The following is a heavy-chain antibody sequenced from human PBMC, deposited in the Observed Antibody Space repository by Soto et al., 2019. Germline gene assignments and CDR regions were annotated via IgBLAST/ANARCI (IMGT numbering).Heavy chain of an antibody. D-gene: IGHD6-13*01. V-gene: IGHV3-7*01. CDR3: TRDASRDSSARGWFDP. CDR2: IMQDGSQK. J-gene: IGHJ5*02. CDR1: GFTFSAYW. Sequence: PGGSLRLSCEASGFTFSAYWMSWVRQAPGKGLEWVANIMQDGSQKYLVDSVKGRFTISRDNAKNSLHLQMNSLRAEDTAVYYCTRDASRDSSARGWFDPWGPGTLVTVSS.